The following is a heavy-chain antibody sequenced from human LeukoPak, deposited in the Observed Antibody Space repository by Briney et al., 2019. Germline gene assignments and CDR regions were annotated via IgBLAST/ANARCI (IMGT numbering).Heavy chain of an antibody. D-gene: IGHD3-9*01. CDR3: AREGNFDWTQYYYYGMDV. V-gene: IGHV3-30*03. CDR2: ISYDGSNK. J-gene: IGHJ6*02. CDR1: GFTFSSYG. Sequence: GGSLRLSCAASGFTFSSYGMHWVRQAPGKGLEWVAVISYDGSNKYYADSVKGRFTISRDNSKNTLYLQMNSLRAEDTAVYYCAREGNFDWTQYYYYGMDVWGQGTTVTVSS.